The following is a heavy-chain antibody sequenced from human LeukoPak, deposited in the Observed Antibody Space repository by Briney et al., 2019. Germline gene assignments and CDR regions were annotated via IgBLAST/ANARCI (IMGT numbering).Heavy chain of an antibody. J-gene: IGHJ4*02. D-gene: IGHD6-13*01. CDR3: ARDRRAAADLQDYFDY. CDR1: GFTFSSYA. V-gene: IGHV3-30*04. Sequence: GRSLRLSCAASGFTFSSYAMHWVRQAPGKGLEWVAVISYDGSNKYYADSVKGRFTISRDNSKNTLYLQMNSLRAEDTAVYYCARDRRAAADLQDYFDYWGQGTLVTVSS. CDR2: ISYDGSNK.